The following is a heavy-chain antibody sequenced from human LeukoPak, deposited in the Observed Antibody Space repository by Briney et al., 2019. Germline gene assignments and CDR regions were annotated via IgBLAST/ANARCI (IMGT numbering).Heavy chain of an antibody. CDR3: ARDSFHYYYYYGMDV. CDR2: INSDGSST. V-gene: IGHV3-74*01. J-gene: IGHJ6*02. Sequence: GGSLRLSCAASGFTFSSYWMPWVSQAPGKGLVWVSRINSDGSSTSYADSVKGRFTISRDNAKNTLYLQMNSLRAEDTAVYYCARDSFHYYYYYGMDVWGQGTTVTVSS. CDR1: GFTFSSYW.